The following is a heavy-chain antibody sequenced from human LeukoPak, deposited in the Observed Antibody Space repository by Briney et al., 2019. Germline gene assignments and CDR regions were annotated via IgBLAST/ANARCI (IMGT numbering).Heavy chain of an antibody. CDR3: VRDFRSADY. V-gene: IGHV3-74*01. CDR2: ICPDGTVS. CDR1: GFTFSTYC. J-gene: IGHJ4*02. Sequence: GGSLRLSCAASGFTFSTYCMHWVRQAPGKGPMWVSRICPDGTVSNYADSVKARFIISRDNARNTVYLQMNSLRVEDTAVYYCVRDFRSADYWGQGTLVTVSS.